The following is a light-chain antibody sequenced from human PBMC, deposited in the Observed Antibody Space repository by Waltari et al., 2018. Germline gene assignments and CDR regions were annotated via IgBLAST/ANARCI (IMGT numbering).Light chain of an antibody. V-gene: IGLV3-19*01. CDR2: GKN. J-gene: IGLJ3*02. Sequence: SSELTQDPAVSVALVLTVRTTCQGHTLRNHYANWYQQKPGQAPVVVIYGKNNRPSGIPDRFSGSSSRDTASLTITGTQAEDEADYYCNSRDSSGDHWVFGGGTKLTVL. CDR3: NSRDSSGDHWV. CDR1: TLRNHY.